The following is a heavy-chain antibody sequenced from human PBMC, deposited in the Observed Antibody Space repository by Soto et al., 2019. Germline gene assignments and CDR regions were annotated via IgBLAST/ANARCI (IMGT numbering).Heavy chain of an antibody. D-gene: IGHD1-7*01. J-gene: IGHJ6*03. CDR1: GSTFPSDV. Sequence: PVPVSCPASGSTFPSDVISWVRQARGQRLEWIGWIVVGSGNTNYAQKFQERVTITRDMSTSTAYMELSSLRSEDTAVYYCAAIKWPAGTDYYYSMDVWGKGTTVTVSS. CDR3: AAIKWPAGTDYYYSMDV. CDR2: IVVGSGNT. V-gene: IGHV1-58*02.